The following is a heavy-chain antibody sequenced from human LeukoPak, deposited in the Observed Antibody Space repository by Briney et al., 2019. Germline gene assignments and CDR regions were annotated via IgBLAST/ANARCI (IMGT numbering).Heavy chain of an antibody. Sequence: SETLSLTCSVSDGSINSYYWNWIRRPPGKGLEWIGYIYYNGNTNYSPSLKSRVTMSVDTSKNLFSLKVSSVTAADTAVYYWARGRSNYYGMDVWGQGTTVTVSS. V-gene: IGHV4-59*01. D-gene: IGHD1-26*01. CDR1: DGSINSYY. CDR2: IYYNGNT. J-gene: IGHJ6*02. CDR3: ARGRSNYYGMDV.